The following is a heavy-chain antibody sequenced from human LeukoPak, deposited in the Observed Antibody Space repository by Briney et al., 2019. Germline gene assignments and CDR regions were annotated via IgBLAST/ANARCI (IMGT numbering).Heavy chain of an antibody. CDR3: ARGRYCSSTSCPWVYNWFDP. V-gene: IGHV4-34*01. CDR2: INHSGST. D-gene: IGHD2-2*01. J-gene: IGHJ5*02. Sequence: SETLSLTCAVYGGSFSGYYWSWIRQPPGEGLEWIGEINHSGSTNYNPSLKSRVTISVDTSKNQFSLKLSSVTAADTAVYYCARGRYCSSTSCPWVYNWFDPWGQGTLVTVSS. CDR1: GGSFSGYY.